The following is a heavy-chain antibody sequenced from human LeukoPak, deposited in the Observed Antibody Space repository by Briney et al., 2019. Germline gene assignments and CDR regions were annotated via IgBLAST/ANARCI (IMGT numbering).Heavy chain of an antibody. J-gene: IGHJ4*02. Sequence: ASVKVSCKASGDTFTTYGISWVRQAPGQGLEWMGWISAYNGITNYAQNIQGRVTMTTDTSTTTAYMELRSLRSDDTAVYYCARDYYDTSGYFYGSNYWGQGTLVTVSS. CDR2: ISAYNGIT. CDR3: ARDYYDTSGYFYGSNY. D-gene: IGHD3-22*01. V-gene: IGHV1-18*01. CDR1: GDTFTTYG.